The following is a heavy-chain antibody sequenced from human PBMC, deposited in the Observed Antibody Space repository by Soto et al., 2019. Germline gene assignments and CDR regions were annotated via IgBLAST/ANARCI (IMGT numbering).Heavy chain of an antibody. V-gene: IGHV3-64D*06. J-gene: IGHJ6*02. Sequence: PGGSLRLSCSASGFTFSSYAMHWVRPAPGKXLEYVSAISSNGGSTYYADSVNGRFTISRDNSKNTLYLQMSSLRAEVSAVYYCVKLSARYSSGLSFYYYYDMDVWGQGIMVTVSS. CDR2: ISSNGGST. CDR3: VKLSARYSSGLSFYYYYDMDV. CDR1: GFTFSSYA. D-gene: IGHD6-19*01.